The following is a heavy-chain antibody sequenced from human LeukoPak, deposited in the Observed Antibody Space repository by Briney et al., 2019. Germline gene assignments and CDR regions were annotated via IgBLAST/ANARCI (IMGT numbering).Heavy chain of an antibody. V-gene: IGHV1-8*03. CDR1: GYTFTSYD. Sequence: ASVKVSCKASGYTFTSYDINCVRQATGQGLEWMGWMNPNSGNTGYAQKFQGRVTITRNTSISTAYMELSSLRSEDTAVYYCARVQIYGDYYFDDWGQGTLVTVSS. J-gene: IGHJ4*02. CDR2: MNPNSGNT. CDR3: ARVQIYGDYYFDD. D-gene: IGHD4-17*01.